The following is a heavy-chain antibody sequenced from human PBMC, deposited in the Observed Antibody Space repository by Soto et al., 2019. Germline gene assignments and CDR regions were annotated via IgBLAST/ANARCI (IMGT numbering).Heavy chain of an antibody. J-gene: IGHJ4*02. CDR3: ARGRLRWELRSRYLDY. V-gene: IGHV1-8*01. CDR2: MNPNSGNT. CDR1: GYTFTSYD. Sequence: ASVKVSCKASGYTFTSYDINWVRQATGQGLEWMGWMNPNSGNTGYAQKFQGRVTMTRNTSISTAYMELSSLRSEDTAVYYCARGRLRWELRSRYLDYWGQGTLVTVSS. D-gene: IGHD1-26*01.